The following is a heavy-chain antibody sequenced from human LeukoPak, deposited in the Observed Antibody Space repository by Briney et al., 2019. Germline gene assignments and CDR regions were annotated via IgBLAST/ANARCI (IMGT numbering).Heavy chain of an antibody. CDR3: ARDMSSVLRFLEWSPRHSLDY. D-gene: IGHD3-3*01. CDR1: GYTFTGYY. Sequence: ASVKVSCKASGYTFTGYYIHWVRQAPGQGLELMGWINPNNGGTTYAQKFQGRVTMTRDTSISTAYVELSRLRSDDTAVYYCARDMSSVLRFLEWSPRHSLDYWGQGTLVTVSS. CDR2: INPNNGGT. V-gene: IGHV1-2*02. J-gene: IGHJ4*02.